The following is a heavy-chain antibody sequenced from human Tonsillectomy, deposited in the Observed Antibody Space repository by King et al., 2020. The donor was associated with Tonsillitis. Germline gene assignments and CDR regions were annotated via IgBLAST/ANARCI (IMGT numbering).Heavy chain of an antibody. V-gene: IGHV1-69*01. CDR1: GGTFSNYA. CDR3: AWVEGELSPLFDY. J-gene: IGHJ4*02. D-gene: IGHD1-26*01. Sequence: QLVQSGAEVKKPGSSVKVSCKASGGTFSNYAISWVRQAPGQGLGWMGGIIPIFGTVNYAQKFQGRVRITADETTSTAYMELSSLRSEDTAVYYCAWVEGELSPLFDYWGQGTLVTVSS. CDR2: IIPIFGTV.